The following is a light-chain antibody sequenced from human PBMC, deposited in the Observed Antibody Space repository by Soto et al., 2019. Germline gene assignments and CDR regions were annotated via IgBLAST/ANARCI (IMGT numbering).Light chain of an antibody. V-gene: IGKV1-5*01. CDR2: DAS. Sequence: DIQMTQSPSTLSASVGDRVTITCRASQSIYRWLAWYQQKPGKAPKLLIYDASSLESGVPSRFSGSGSGTDFTFTISSLQPEDIATYYCQQYDNLPFTFGPGTKVDIK. CDR1: QSIYRW. CDR3: QQYDNLPFT. J-gene: IGKJ3*01.